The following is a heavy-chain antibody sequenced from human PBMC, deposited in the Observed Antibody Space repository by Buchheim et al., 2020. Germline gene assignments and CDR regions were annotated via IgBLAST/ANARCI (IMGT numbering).Heavy chain of an antibody. CDR2: INHRGST. D-gene: IGHD1-26*01. Sequence: QVQLQQWGAGLLKPSETLSLTCAVYGGSFSGYYWSWIRQPPGKGLEWIGEINHRGSTNYNPSLKSRVTISVDTSKNQFSLKLSSVTAADTSVYYCARGIVGATRGLFDYWGQGTL. CDR3: ARGIVGATRGLFDY. J-gene: IGHJ4*02. V-gene: IGHV4-34*01. CDR1: GGSFSGYY.